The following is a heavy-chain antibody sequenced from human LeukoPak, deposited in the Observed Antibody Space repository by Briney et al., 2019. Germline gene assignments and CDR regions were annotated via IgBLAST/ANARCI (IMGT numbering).Heavy chain of an antibody. D-gene: IGHD3-22*01. V-gene: IGHV1-69*13. CDR2: IIPIFGTA. Sequence: ASVKVSCKASGGTFISYAISWVRQAPGQGLEWMGGIIPIFGTANYAQKFQGRVTITADESTSTAYMELSSLRSEDTAVYYCATGRLYYDRRGYYENDAFDLWGHGTRVTVTS. J-gene: IGHJ3*01. CDR3: ATGRLYYDRRGYYENDAFDL. CDR1: GGTFISYA.